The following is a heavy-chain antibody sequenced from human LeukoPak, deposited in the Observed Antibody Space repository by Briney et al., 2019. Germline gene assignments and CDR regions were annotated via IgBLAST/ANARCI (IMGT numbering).Heavy chain of an antibody. CDR3: ARGYDSSAYYPFNY. D-gene: IGHD3-22*01. CDR1: GGSLSTHH. CDR2: ISDSGST. Sequence: SETLSLTCVVSGGSLSTHHWSWIRRSPGRGLEWIGYISDSGSTNYNPSLKSRVTISVDTSKNQFSLMLSSVTAADTAVYYCARGYDSSAYYPFNYWGQGTLVTVSS. V-gene: IGHV4-59*11. J-gene: IGHJ4*02.